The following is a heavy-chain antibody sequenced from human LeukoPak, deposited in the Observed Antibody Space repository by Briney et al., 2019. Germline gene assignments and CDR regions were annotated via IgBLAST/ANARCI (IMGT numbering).Heavy chain of an antibody. CDR1: GFTIGKSD. D-gene: IGHD3-9*01. CDR3: ARGSMPGTGLPFDY. J-gene: IGHJ4*02. V-gene: IGHV3-53*05. Sequence: GGSLRLSCATSGFTIGKSDMAWVRQAPGKGLEWVSIVYTGGRTFHADSVKGRFTMSRDQSKNTVGLQMNSLRSEDTAPYYCARGSMPGTGLPFDYWGQGTQVSVSS. CDR2: VYTGGRT.